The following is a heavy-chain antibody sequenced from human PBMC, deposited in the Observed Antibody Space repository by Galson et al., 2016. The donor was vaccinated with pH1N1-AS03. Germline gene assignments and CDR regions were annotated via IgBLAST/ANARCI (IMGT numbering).Heavy chain of an antibody. D-gene: IGHD4-23*01. CDR2: IYSGGST. CDR3: ASVTSAWPTVGAFGI. J-gene: IGHJ3*02. V-gene: IGHV3-66*02. Sequence: SLRLSCAASDFTFSSYWMLWVRQAPEKGLEWVSSIYSGGSTYYTDSVKGRFTISRDDSKATLFLQMSSLRPEDTAVYYCASVTSAWPTVGAFGIWGQGTVVTVSS. CDR1: DFTFSSYW.